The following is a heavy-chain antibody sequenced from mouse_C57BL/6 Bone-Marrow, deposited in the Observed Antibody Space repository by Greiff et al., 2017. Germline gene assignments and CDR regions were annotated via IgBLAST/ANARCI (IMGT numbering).Heavy chain of an antibody. CDR1: GFTFSSYG. D-gene: IGHD1-1*01. CDR2: ISSGGSYT. CDR3: ARPNYYGSSYGDYFDY. V-gene: IGHV5-6*01. Sequence: EVQLVESGGDLVKPGGSLKLSCAASGFTFSSYGMSWVRQTPDKRLEWVATISSGGSYTYYPDSVKGRFTISRDNAKNTRYLQMSSLKSEDTAMYYCARPNYYGSSYGDYFDYWGQGTTLTVSS. J-gene: IGHJ2*01.